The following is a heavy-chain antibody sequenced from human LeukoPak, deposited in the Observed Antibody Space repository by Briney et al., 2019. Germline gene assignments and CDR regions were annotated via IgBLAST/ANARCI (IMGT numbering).Heavy chain of an antibody. Sequence: GGSLRLSCIASGFSFSGHWMHWARDLPGKGLVWVSRISPTGSTTSYADSVKGRFTVSRDNAKNTLYLQVNNLRAEDTAVYYCARDLGPYYDILTGYYGGYYFDYWGQGTLVTVSS. D-gene: IGHD3-9*01. J-gene: IGHJ4*02. V-gene: IGHV3-74*01. CDR1: GFSFSGHW. CDR2: ISPTGSTT. CDR3: ARDLGPYYDILTGYYGGYYFDY.